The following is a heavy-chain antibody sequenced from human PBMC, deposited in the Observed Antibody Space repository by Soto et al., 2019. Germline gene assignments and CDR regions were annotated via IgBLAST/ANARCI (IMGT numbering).Heavy chain of an antibody. Sequence: VWVHVYCKASGYALTSYAIPWVRHAPGQGRGWMGWISAYNVNTNEAQKLQGRVTMTTDTSTSTAYMELRSLRSDDTAVYYCARVAMVGATRDYCDYWGQGTLVTVSS. CDR3: ARVAMVGATRDYCDY. V-gene: IGHV1-18*01. CDR1: GYALTSYA. J-gene: IGHJ4*02. CDR2: ISAYNVNT. D-gene: IGHD1-26*01.